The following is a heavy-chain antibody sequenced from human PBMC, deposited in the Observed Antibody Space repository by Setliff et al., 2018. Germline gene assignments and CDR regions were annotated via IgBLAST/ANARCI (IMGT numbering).Heavy chain of an antibody. CDR3: ARVPGGRFDY. D-gene: IGHD1-26*01. J-gene: IGHJ4*02. CDR1: GYTFTSYG. Sequence: ASVKVSCKASGYTFTSYGISWVRQAPGQGLEWMGRINPNSGGTNYAQKFQGRVTMTRDTSISTAYMELSRLRSDDTAVYYCARVPGGRFDYWGQGTLVTVSS. V-gene: IGHV1-2*06. CDR2: INPNSGGT.